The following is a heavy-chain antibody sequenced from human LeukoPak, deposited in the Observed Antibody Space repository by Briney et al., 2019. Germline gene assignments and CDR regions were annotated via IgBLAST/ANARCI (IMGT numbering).Heavy chain of an antibody. V-gene: IGHV3-11*01. D-gene: IGHD3-22*01. CDR1: GFTFSDYY. Sequence: GGSLRLSCAASGFTFSDYYMSWIRQAPGKGLEWVSYISSSGSTIYYADSVKGRFTISRDNAKNSLYLQMNSLRAEDTAVYYCAISGYYSFSKRFDYWGQGTLVTVSS. CDR3: AISGYYSFSKRFDY. CDR2: ISSSGSTI. J-gene: IGHJ4*02.